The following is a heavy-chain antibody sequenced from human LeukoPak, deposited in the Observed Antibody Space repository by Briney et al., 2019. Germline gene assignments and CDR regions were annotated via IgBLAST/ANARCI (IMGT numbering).Heavy chain of an antibody. J-gene: IGHJ4*02. D-gene: IGHD2-2*02. CDR1: GFTFDDYA. Sequence: GGSLRLSCAASGFTFDDYAMHWVRQAPGKGLEWVLGISWNSGAIGYADSVKGRFTISRDNAKNSLYLQMNSLRAEDTALYYCAKGLSKSSSASYYTDWGQGTLVTVSS. V-gene: IGHV3-9*01. CDR3: AKGLSKSSSASYYTD. CDR2: ISWNSGAI.